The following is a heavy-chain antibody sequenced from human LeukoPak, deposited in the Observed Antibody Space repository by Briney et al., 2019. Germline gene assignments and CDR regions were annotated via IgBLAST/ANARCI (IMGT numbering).Heavy chain of an antibody. CDR2: INPNSGGT. J-gene: IGHJ6*03. Sequence: GASVKVSCKASGYTFTSYYMHWVRQAPGQGLEWMGWINPNSGGTNYAQKFQGRVTMTRDTSISTAYMELSRLRSDDTAVYYCARAGTGPPVVAAFRYYYYYMDVWGKGTTVTVSS. CDR1: GYTFTSYY. V-gene: IGHV1-2*02. D-gene: IGHD2-15*01. CDR3: ARAGTGPPVVAAFRYYYYYMDV.